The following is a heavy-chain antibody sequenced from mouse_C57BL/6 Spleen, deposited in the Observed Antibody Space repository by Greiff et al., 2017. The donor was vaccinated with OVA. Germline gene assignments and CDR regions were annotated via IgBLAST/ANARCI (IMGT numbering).Heavy chain of an antibody. CDR1: GFTFSDFY. CDR2: SRNKANDYTT. CDR3: AIVYDYDDAMDY. V-gene: IGHV7-1*01. J-gene: IGHJ4*01. D-gene: IGHD2-4*01. Sequence: EVQLVESGGGLVQSGRSLRLSRATSGFTFSDFYMEWVRQAPGKGLEWIAASRNKANDYTTEYSASVKGRFIVSRDTSQSILYLQMNALRAEDTAIYYWAIVYDYDDAMDYWGQGTSVTVSA.